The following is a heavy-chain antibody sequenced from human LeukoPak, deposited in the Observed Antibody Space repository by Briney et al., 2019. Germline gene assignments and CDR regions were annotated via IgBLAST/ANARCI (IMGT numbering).Heavy chain of an antibody. J-gene: IGHJ5*02. CDR2: IYTSGST. CDR3: AREPLIGRQWLVTYNWFEP. CDR1: GGSISSYY. Sequence: SETLSLTCTVSGGSISSYYWNWIRQPAGKGLEWIGRIYTSGSTNYNPSLKSRVTMSVDTSKNQFSLKLSSVTAADTAVYYCAREPLIGRQWLVTYNWFEPWGQGTLVTVSS. V-gene: IGHV4-4*07. D-gene: IGHD6-19*01.